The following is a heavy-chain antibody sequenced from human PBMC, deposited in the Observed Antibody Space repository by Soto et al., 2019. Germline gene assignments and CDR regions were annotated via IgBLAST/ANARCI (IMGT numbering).Heavy chain of an antibody. V-gene: IGHV4-34*01. CDR3: ARAPKVSGSSQTRPDF. CDR1: SGSFSGYY. Sequence: SETLSLTCSIYSGSFSGYYWSWIRQPPGKGLEWIGEISQSGNTNYSPSLKSRVSISIDTSKKQFSLNLASVSAADTAVYYCARAPKVSGSSQTRPDFWGQGALVTVSS. D-gene: IGHD6-6*01. J-gene: IGHJ4*02. CDR2: ISQSGNT.